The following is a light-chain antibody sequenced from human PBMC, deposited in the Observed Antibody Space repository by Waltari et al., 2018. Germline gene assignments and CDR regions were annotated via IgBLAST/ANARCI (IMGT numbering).Light chain of an antibody. CDR1: QRLVHSDGNTY. CDR3: MQATHVPRT. CDR2: KIS. J-gene: IGKJ1*01. Sequence: DIVMTQTPLSSPVTLGRPASISCRSSQRLVHSDGNTYLSWLPQRPGQTPRPLIYKISIRFTGVPDRFSGRGAGTDITLKISSVEAEDVGVYYCMQATHVPRTLGQGTKVEI. V-gene: IGKV2-24*01.